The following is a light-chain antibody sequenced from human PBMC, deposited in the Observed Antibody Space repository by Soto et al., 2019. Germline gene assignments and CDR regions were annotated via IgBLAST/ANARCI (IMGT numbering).Light chain of an antibody. CDR2: DSF. CDR3: QQYQNLPYT. CDR1: QDINTY. Sequence: DIQMTQSPSSLSASVGDRVTISCQASQDINTYLNWYQQKPGKAPNLLIYDSFNLETGVPSRFSGSGSGTDFTLTISSLQPEDIGTFYCQQYQNLPYTFGQGTKLDIK. V-gene: IGKV1-33*01. J-gene: IGKJ2*01.